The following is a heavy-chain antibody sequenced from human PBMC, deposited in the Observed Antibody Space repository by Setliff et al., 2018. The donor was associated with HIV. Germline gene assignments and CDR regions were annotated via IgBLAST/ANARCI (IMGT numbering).Heavy chain of an antibody. CDR2: IYPGDSDT. V-gene: IGHV5-51*01. Sequence: PGESLKISCKGSGYSFTNYWIAWVRQMPGRGLEWMGIIYPGDSDTRYSPSFQGQVTVSADKSISTAYLQWSSLKASDTAVYYCARPLPIGGYCSSTSCQGAFDFWGQGTMVTVSS. CDR1: GYSFTNYW. CDR3: ARPLPIGGYCSSTSCQGAFDF. D-gene: IGHD2-2*01. J-gene: IGHJ3*01.